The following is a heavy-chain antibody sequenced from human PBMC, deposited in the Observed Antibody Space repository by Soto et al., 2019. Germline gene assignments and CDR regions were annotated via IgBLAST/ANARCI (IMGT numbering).Heavy chain of an antibody. CDR2: ISSSGSTI. V-gene: IGHV3-11*01. CDR1: GFTFSDYY. D-gene: IGHD2-2*01. J-gene: IGHJ6*03. Sequence: GGSLRLSCAASGFTFSDYYMSWIRQAPGKGLEWVSYISSSGSTIYYADSVKGRFTISRDNAKNSLYLQMNSLRAEDTAVYYCATMRLYCSSTSCRPMDVWGKGTTVTVSS. CDR3: ATMRLYCSSTSCRPMDV.